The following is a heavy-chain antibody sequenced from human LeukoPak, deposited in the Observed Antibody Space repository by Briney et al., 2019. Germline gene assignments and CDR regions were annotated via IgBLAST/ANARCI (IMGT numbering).Heavy chain of an antibody. V-gene: IGHV3-11*06. Sequence: GGSLRLSCAASGFTFSDFYMSWIRQPPGKGLEWVSYISSSGYTNYADSVKGRFTISRDNAKNSLYLQMNSLRAEDSAVYYCAREQTSGGSDYWGQGTLVTVSS. CDR2: ISSSGYT. CDR1: GFTFSDFY. J-gene: IGHJ4*02. CDR3: AREQTSGGSDY. D-gene: IGHD5-12*01.